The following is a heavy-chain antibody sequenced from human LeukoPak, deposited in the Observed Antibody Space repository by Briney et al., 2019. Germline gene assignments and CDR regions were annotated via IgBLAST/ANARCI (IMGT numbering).Heavy chain of an antibody. Sequence: ASVKVSCKVSGYTFTDYYMHWVQQAPGKGLEWMGLVDPEDGETIYAEKFQGRVTITADTSTDTAYMELSSLRSEDTAVYYCATAVNIVVVPAARHLYNWFDPWGQGTLVTVSS. CDR3: ATAVNIVVVPAARHLYNWFDP. J-gene: IGHJ5*02. D-gene: IGHD2-2*01. CDR1: GYTFTDYY. CDR2: VDPEDGET. V-gene: IGHV1-69-2*01.